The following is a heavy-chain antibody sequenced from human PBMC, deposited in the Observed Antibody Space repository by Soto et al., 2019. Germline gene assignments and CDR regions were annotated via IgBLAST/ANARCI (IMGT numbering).Heavy chain of an antibody. V-gene: IGHV4-59*01. CDR3: ARDRHSCGLYAPGDAFDI. Sequence: QVQLQESGPGLVKPSETLSLTCTVSGGSISSYYWSWIRQPPGKGLEWIGYIYYSGSTNYNPSLKSRVTISVDTSKNQFSLKLSSVTTADTAVYYCARDRHSCGLYAPGDAFDIWGQGTMVTVSS. CDR2: IYYSGST. J-gene: IGHJ3*02. D-gene: IGHD6-19*01. CDR1: GGSISSYY.